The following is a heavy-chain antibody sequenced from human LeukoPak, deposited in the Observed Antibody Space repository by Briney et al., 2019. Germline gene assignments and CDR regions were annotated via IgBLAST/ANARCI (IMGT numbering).Heavy chain of an antibody. V-gene: IGHV1-8*01. J-gene: IGHJ5*02. CDR1: GYTFTSYD. CDR2: MNPNSGNT. CDR3: ARGKRIRFLEWLLSSDNWFDP. D-gene: IGHD3-3*01. Sequence: GASVKVSCKASGYTFTSYDINWVRQATGQGLEWMGWMNPNSGNTGYAQKFQGRVTMTRNTSISTAYMELSSLRSEDTAVYYCARGKRIRFLEWLLSSDNWFDPWGQGTLVTVSS.